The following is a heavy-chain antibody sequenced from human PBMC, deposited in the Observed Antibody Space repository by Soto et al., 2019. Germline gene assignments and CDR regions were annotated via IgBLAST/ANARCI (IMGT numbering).Heavy chain of an antibody. CDR1: CGSISSSSYY. D-gene: IGHD6-13*01. Sequence: SQTLCLTCTVACGSISSSSYYWGWIRQPPGKGLEWIGSIYYSGSTYYNPSLKSRVTISVDTSKNQFSLKLSSVTAADTAVYYCARLGDSSSTPYYYYYGMDVWGQGTPVTVSS. J-gene: IGHJ6*02. CDR2: IYYSGST. CDR3: ARLGDSSSTPYYYYYGMDV. V-gene: IGHV4-39*01.